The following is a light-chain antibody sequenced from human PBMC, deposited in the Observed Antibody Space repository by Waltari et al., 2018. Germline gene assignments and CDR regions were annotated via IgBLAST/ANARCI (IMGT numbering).Light chain of an antibody. V-gene: IGLV3-25*03. Sequence: SYELTQPPSVSVSPGQTARITCPGEALPKQYVYWNQQKPGQAPLIVIHQDTERPPGIPERFSGSSSGTTGTLIISGVEADDEADYYCQSADSSGTQKVFGGGTKLTVL. CDR1: ALPKQY. CDR3: QSADSSGTQKV. J-gene: IGLJ3*02. CDR2: QDT.